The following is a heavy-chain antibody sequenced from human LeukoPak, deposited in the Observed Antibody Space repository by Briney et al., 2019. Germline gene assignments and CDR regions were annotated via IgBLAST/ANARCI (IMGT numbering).Heavy chain of an antibody. Sequence: SETLSLTCTVSGGSISSYYWSWIRQPAGKGLEWIGRIYTSASTNYNPSLKSRVTMSVDTSKNQFSLKLSSVTAADTAVYYCASDSGWYTPFDYWGQGTLVTVSS. J-gene: IGHJ4*02. CDR3: ASDSGWYTPFDY. V-gene: IGHV4-4*07. CDR1: GGSISSYY. CDR2: IYTSAST. D-gene: IGHD6-19*01.